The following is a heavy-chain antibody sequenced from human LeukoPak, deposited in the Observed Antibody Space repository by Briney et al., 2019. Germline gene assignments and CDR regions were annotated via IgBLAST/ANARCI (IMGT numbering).Heavy chain of an antibody. CDR3: ARLSSTWYQDWYFDL. D-gene: IGHD6-13*01. V-gene: IGHV4-61*02. CDR1: GGSISSGSYY. CDR2: IYTSGST. Sequence: SETLSPTCTVSGGSISSGSYYWSWIRQPAGKGLEWIGRIYTSGSTNYNPSLKSRVTMSVDTSKNQFSLKLNSVTAADTAVYYCARLSSTWYQDWYFDLWGRGTLVTVSS. J-gene: IGHJ2*01.